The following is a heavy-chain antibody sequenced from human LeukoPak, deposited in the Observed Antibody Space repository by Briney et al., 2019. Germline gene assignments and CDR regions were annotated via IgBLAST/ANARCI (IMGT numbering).Heavy chain of an antibody. CDR1: VGSFSGYY. J-gene: IGHJ6*03. Sequence: SETLSLTCAVSVGSFSGYYWSWIRQPPGKGLEWIGEINHSGSTNYNPSLKSRVTISVDTSKKQFSLKLSSATAADTAVYYCARDIVVVPAATGAVYWYYYYYMDVWGKGTTVTVSS. CDR3: ARDIVVVPAATGAVYWYYYYYMDV. V-gene: IGHV4-34*01. CDR2: INHSGST. D-gene: IGHD2-2*01.